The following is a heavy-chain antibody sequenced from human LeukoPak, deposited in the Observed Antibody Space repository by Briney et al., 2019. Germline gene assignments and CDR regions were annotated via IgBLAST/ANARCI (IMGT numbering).Heavy chain of an antibody. CDR1: GFTVSSNY. D-gene: IGHD6-13*01. V-gene: IGHV3-53*01. J-gene: IGHJ6*02. CDR2: IYSGGST. Sequence: PGGSLRLSCAVSGFTVSSNYMTWVRQAPGKGLEWVSVIYSGGSTYYADSVKGRFTISRDNSKNTLYLQMNSLRAEDTAVYYCARIHSSSWYYYYYGMDVWGQGTTVTVSS. CDR3: ARIHSSSWYYYYYGMDV.